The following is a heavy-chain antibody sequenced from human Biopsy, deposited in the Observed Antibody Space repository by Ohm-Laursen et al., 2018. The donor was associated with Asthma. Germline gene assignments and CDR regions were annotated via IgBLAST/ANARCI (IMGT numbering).Heavy chain of an antibody. CDR1: GYTFNSAG. CDR2: ISVYNGNT. J-gene: IGHJ6*02. D-gene: IGHD3-10*01. CDR3: ARAVDYSHYYGIDV. V-gene: IGHV1-18*01. Sequence: ASVKVSCQTSGYTFNSAGITWARQAPGQGLEWMGWISVYNGNTKVAQKLQDRVTMITDTSTSTAYMELRSLRSDDTAVYFCARAVDYSHYYGIDVWGQGTTVTVS.